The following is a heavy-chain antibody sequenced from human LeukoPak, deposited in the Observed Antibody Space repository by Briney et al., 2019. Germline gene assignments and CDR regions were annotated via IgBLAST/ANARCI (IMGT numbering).Heavy chain of an antibody. CDR3: ARSSLSLFDY. D-gene: IGHD3-16*02. CDR1: GFTVSSNY. J-gene: IGHJ4*02. Sequence: GGSLRLSCAASGFTVSSNYMSWVRQAPGKGLEWVSVIYSGGSTYYADSVKGRFTISRDNSKNTLYLQMNSLKAEDTAVYYCARSSLSLFDYWGQGTLVTVSS. V-gene: IGHV3-53*01. CDR2: IYSGGST.